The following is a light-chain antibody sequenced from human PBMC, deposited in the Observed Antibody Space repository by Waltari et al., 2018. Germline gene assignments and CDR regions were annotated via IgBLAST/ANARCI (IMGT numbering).Light chain of an antibody. V-gene: IGKV2-28*01. J-gene: IGKJ5*01. CDR3: MEALQSVT. Sequence: DIVMTQSPFSLPFTPGEPASISCRSSQSLLHGNGYNYLDWYLQKPGQPPQSLNYLGSNRASGVPDRFSGSGAGTDFTLNISRVEAEDAGVYYCMEALQSVTFGQGTRLEIK. CDR2: LGS. CDR1: QSLLHGNGYNY.